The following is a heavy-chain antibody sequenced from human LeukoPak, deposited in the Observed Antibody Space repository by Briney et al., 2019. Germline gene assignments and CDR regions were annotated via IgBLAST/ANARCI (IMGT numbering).Heavy chain of an antibody. CDR2: ISSSSSYI. J-gene: IGHJ4*02. Sequence: GGSLRLSCAASGFTFSSYSMNWVRQAPGKGLEWVSFISSSSSYIYYADSVKGRFTISRDNAKNSLYLQMNSLRAEDTAVYYCARDVGATNFDYWGQGTLVTVSS. CDR3: ARDVGATNFDY. CDR1: GFTFSSYS. V-gene: IGHV3-21*01. D-gene: IGHD1-26*01.